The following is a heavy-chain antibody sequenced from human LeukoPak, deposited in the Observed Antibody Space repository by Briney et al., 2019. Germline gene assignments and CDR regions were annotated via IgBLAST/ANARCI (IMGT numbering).Heavy chain of an antibody. CDR3: ARHGSYYDSSGWGVSAFDI. J-gene: IGHJ3*02. D-gene: IGHD3-22*01. CDR1: GGSISSYY. Sequence: PSETLSLTCTVSGGSISSYYWSWIRQPPGKGLEWIGYIYYSGSTNYNPSLKSRVTISVDTSKNQFSLKLSSVTAADTAVYYCARHGSYYDSSGWGVSAFDIWGQGTMVTVSS. CDR2: IYYSGST. V-gene: IGHV4-59*08.